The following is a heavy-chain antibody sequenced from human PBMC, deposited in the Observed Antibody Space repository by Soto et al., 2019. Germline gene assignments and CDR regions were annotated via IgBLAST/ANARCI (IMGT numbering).Heavy chain of an antibody. CDR2: ISGYGDST. CDR3: ARGRGSGFGAFDF. D-gene: IGHD3-22*01. V-gene: IGHV3-64*02. CDR1: GFTFSSYA. J-gene: IGHJ3*01. Sequence: GGSLRLSCAASGFTFSSYALHWVRQAPGKGLEHVSTISGYGDSTYYADSVKDRFIISRDNSKNTLYLQMGSLRADDMAVYYCARGRGSGFGAFDFWGQGTVVNVSS.